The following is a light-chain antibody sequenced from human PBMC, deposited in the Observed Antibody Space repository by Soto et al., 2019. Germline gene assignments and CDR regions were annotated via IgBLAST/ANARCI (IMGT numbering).Light chain of an antibody. CDR2: EVS. CDR3: SSYTSSNTLL. J-gene: IGLJ3*02. CDR1: SSDVGGYNY. V-gene: IGLV2-14*01. Sequence: QSALTQPASVSGSPGQSITISCTGTSSDVGGYNYVSWYQQHPGKAPKVMIYEVSNRPSGVSNRFSGSKSGNTTSLTISGLQAEDEAGYYCSSYTSSNTLLFGGGTQVNVL.